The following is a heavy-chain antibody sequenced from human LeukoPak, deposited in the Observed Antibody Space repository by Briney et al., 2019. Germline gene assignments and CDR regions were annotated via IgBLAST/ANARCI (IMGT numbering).Heavy chain of an antibody. CDR2: VSFGSSYI. V-gene: IGHV3-21*01. J-gene: IGHJ5*02. CDR3: ARASTEYAVTDGFDT. Sequence: GGSLRLSCAASGFTFRDYTMNWVRQSPGKGLQWVSYVSFGSSYISYADSLKGRFTISRDDAKSSVYLEMTSLRAEDTAVYYCARASTEYAVTDGFDTWGPGTLVTVSS. CDR1: GFTFRDYT. D-gene: IGHD4-17*01.